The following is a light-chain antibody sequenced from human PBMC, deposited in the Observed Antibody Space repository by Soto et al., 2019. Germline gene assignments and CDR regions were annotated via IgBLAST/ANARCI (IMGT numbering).Light chain of an antibody. CDR2: GAS. J-gene: IGKJ4*01. V-gene: IGKV3-20*01. Sequence: EIVLTQILGTLSLSPGDRATLSCRASHNVATNYLAWYQQKPGQAPRLLIYGASNRATGIPDRFSGTGSGTDFSLTISRLEPEDFAVYFCQQYGTSPLTFGGGTKVEIK. CDR1: HNVATNY. CDR3: QQYGTSPLT.